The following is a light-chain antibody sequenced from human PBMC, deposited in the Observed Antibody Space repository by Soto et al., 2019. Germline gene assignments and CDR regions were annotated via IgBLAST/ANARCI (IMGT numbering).Light chain of an antibody. CDR3: QQRDTWPIT. CDR2: DAS. V-gene: IGKV3-11*01. Sequence: EIVLTQSPATLSLSPGERATLSCRASQSVTRYLAWYQQKPGQAPRFLILDASNRATDVPARFSGSGSGTDFTLTISSLEPEDFAVYYCQQRDTWPITFGQGTRLEIK. CDR1: QSVTRY. J-gene: IGKJ5*01.